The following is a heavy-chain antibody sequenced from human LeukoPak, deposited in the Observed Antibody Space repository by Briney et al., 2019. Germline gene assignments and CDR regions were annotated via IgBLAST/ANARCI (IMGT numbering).Heavy chain of an antibody. V-gene: IGHV1-2*02. Sequence: ASVKVSCKASGYTFTGYYMHWVRQAPGQGLEWMGWINPNSGGTNYAQKFQGRVTMTRDTSISTAFMEVSRLTSDDTAVYFCARPDAVTTAFDYWGQGTLVTVSS. CDR3: ARPDAVTTAFDY. CDR1: GYTFTGYY. J-gene: IGHJ4*02. CDR2: INPNSGGT. D-gene: IGHD4-17*01.